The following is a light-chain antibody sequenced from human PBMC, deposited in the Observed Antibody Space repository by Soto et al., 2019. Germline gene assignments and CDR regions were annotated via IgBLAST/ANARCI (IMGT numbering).Light chain of an antibody. CDR2: RAS. V-gene: IGKV1-12*02. Sequence: DIPMTQSPSSVSASVGDRVTITCRASQGITSWLAWYQQKPGKAPKLLIYRASNLQSGVPSRFSGRGSGTDFTLTISSLQPEDFATYYCQQSYSTPYTFGQGTKLEIK. CDR3: QQSYSTPYT. J-gene: IGKJ2*01. CDR1: QGITSW.